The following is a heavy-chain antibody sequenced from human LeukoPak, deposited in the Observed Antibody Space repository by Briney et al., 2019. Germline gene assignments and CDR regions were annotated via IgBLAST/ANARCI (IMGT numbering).Heavy chain of an antibody. CDR3: ARGSGAVANSY. V-gene: IGHV4-59*01. Sequence: SETLSLTCTVSGGSISSYYWSWIRQPPGKGLEWIGYIYYSGSTNYNPSLKSRVTISVDTSKNQFSLKLSSVTAADTAVYYCARGSGAVANSYWGQGTLVTVSS. CDR1: GGSISSYY. J-gene: IGHJ4*02. D-gene: IGHD6-19*01. CDR2: IYYSGST.